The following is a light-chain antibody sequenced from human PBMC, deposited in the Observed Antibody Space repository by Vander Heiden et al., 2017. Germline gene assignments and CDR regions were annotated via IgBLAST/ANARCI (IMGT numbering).Light chain of an antibody. Sequence: IQLPPSPSSLSASVGDRVTITCRASQNISNYLNWYQQKPGKAPKLLIYDASNLERGVPSRFSGSGSGTDFTFTISSLQPEDIATYYCQQNYNLHRTFGGGTKVEIK. CDR1: QNISNY. CDR2: DAS. J-gene: IGKJ4*01. CDR3: QQNYNLHRT. V-gene: IGKV1-33*01.